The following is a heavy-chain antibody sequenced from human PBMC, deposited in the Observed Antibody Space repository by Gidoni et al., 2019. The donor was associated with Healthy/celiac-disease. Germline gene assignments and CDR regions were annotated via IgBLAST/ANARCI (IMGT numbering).Heavy chain of an antibody. J-gene: IGHJ4*02. Sequence: EVQLVESGGGLVQQGRSLRLSCTASGFTFGDSAMSWFRQAPGKGLEWVGFIRSKADGGTTEYAASVKGRFTISRDDSKSIAYLQMNSLKTEDTAVYYCTRDGYSSSWRPNYFDYWGQGTLVTVSS. CDR2: IRSKADGGTT. V-gene: IGHV3-49*03. CDR3: TRDGYSSSWRPNYFDY. D-gene: IGHD6-13*01. CDR1: GFTFGDSA.